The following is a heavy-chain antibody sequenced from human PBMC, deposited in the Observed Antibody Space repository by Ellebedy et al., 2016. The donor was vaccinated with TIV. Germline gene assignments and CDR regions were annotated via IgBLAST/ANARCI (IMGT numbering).Heavy chain of an antibody. D-gene: IGHD1-26*01. Sequence: AASVKVSCKASGYTFITYRIAWVRQAPGQGLEWMGCISTYNGETNYAPNPQDRVTMTTGTSTSTVYMELRSLRSDDTALYYCARDRGSYAFDFWGQGTLVTVS. J-gene: IGHJ4*02. CDR2: ISTYNGET. CDR3: ARDRGSYAFDF. V-gene: IGHV1-18*01. CDR1: GYTFITYR.